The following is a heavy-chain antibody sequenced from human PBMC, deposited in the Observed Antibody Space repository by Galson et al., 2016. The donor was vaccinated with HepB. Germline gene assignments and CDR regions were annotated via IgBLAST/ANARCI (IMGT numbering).Heavy chain of an antibody. CDR1: GFTFSSYW. CDR2: VNRDGSIT. CDR3: ARDLNTALVTGIGFGY. J-gene: IGHJ4*02. Sequence: SLRLSCAASGFTFSSYWMHWVRQGPGKGLVWVSRVNRDGSITDYADSVKGRFTISRDNAKNTVYLQMNSLRAEDTAVYYCARDLNTALVTGIGFGYWGQGTLVTVSS. D-gene: IGHD5-18*01. V-gene: IGHV3-74*01.